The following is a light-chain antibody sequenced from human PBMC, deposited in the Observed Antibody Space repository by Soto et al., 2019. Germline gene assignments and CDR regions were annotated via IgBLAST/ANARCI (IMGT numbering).Light chain of an antibody. CDR2: AAS. CDR3: QQSYSTPHT. J-gene: IGKJ4*01. Sequence: EIQMPQSRSSLSASVGDIDTIPGRASQSISSYLNWYQQKPGKAPKLLIYAASSLQSGVPSRFSGSGSGTDFTLTISSLQPEDFATYYCQQSYSTPHTFGGGTKVDIK. CDR1: QSISSY. V-gene: IGKV1-39*01.